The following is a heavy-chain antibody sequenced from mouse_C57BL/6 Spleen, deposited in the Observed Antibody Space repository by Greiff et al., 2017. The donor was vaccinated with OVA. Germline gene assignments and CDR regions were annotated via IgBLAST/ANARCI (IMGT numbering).Heavy chain of an antibody. Sequence: QVQLKQSGAELVRPGTSVKVSCKASGYAFTNYLIEWVKQRPGQGLEWIGVINPGSGGTNYNEKFKGKATLTADKSSSTAYMQLSSLTSEDSAVYACERSTRVLWFAYWGQGTLVTVSA. D-gene: IGHD5-1*01. V-gene: IGHV1-54*01. CDR3: ERSTRVLWFAY. CDR2: INPGSGGT. CDR1: GYAFTNYL. J-gene: IGHJ3*01.